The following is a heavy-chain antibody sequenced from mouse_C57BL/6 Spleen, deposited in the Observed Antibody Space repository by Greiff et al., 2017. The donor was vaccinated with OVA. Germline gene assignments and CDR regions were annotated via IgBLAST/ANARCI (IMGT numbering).Heavy chain of an antibody. Sequence: QVQLQQPGAELVKPGASVKLSCKASGYTFTSYWMHWVKQRPGQGLEWIGMIHPNSGSTNYNEKFTSKATLTVDKSSSTAYMQLSSLTSEDSAVYYCARASGYGKQYYFDYWGQGTTLTVSS. D-gene: IGHD2-10*02. V-gene: IGHV1-64*01. CDR2: IHPNSGST. CDR1: GYTFTSYW. CDR3: ARASGYGKQYYFDY. J-gene: IGHJ2*01.